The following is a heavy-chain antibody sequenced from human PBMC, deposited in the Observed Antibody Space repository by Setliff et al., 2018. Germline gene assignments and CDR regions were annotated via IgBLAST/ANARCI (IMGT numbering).Heavy chain of an antibody. V-gene: IGHV5-51*01. Sequence: LKISCKGSGYSFTSYWIGWVRQMPGKGLEWMGIIYPGDSDTRYSPSFQGQVTISADKSISTAYLQWSSLKASDAAMYYCARQAVAGSDAFDIWGQGTMVTVSS. CDR3: ARQAVAGSDAFDI. CDR1: GYSFTSYW. D-gene: IGHD6-19*01. J-gene: IGHJ3*02. CDR2: IYPGDSDT.